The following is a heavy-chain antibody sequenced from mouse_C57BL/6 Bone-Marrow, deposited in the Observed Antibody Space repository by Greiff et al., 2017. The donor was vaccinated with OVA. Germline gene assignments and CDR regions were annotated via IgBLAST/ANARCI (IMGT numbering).Heavy chain of an antibody. D-gene: IGHD1-1*01. Sequence: QVQLKESGPGLVQPSQSLSITCTVSGFSLTSYGVHWVRQSPGKGLEWLGVIWSGGSTDYNAAFISRLSISKDNSKSQVFFKMNSLQADDTAIYYCARGGGSSSWFAYWGQGTLVTVSA. CDR2: IWSGGST. CDR1: GFSLTSYG. J-gene: IGHJ3*01. V-gene: IGHV2-2*01. CDR3: ARGGGSSSWFAY.